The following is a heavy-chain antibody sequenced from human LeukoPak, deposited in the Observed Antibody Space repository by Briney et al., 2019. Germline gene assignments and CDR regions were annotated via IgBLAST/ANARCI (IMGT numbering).Heavy chain of an antibody. CDR3: ARGAMTKVWGRKKGTDV. CDR2: ISSSGSTI. Sequence: GGSLRLSCAASGFTFSSYEMNWVRQAPGNGLEWVSYISSSGSTIYYAASGKGRFTISRDNSKTTLYLQMNSLRVEDTAVYYCARGAMTKVWGRKKGTDVWGRGTTVTVSS. J-gene: IGHJ6*04. CDR1: GFTFSSYE. V-gene: IGHV3-48*03. D-gene: IGHD3-16*01.